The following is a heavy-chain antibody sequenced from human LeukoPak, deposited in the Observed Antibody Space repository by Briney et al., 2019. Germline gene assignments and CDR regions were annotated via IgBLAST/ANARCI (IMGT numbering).Heavy chain of an antibody. D-gene: IGHD6-19*01. V-gene: IGHV3-33*01. CDR1: GFTFSSYG. Sequence: GRSLKLSCAASGFTFSSYGMHWGRQAPGKGLGWVAGIWYDGSSKNYAESVKGRFTISRDNSKNTVYLQMNSLRAEDTALYYCATETRSGWFIDFWGRGTLVTVSS. CDR3: ATETRSGWFIDF. J-gene: IGHJ4*02. CDR2: IWYDGSSK.